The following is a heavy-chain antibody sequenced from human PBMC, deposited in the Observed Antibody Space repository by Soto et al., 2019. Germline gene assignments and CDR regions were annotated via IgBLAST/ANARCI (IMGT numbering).Heavy chain of an antibody. D-gene: IGHD3-10*01. V-gene: IGHV4-30-2*01. CDR3: ARSYEEVRGGDWFDP. J-gene: IGHJ5*02. CDR2: IYHSGST. Sequence: QLQLQESGSGLVKPSQTLSLTCAVSGGSISSGGYSWSWIRQPPGKGLEWIGYIYHSGSTYYNPSLKSRVTISVDRSKKQFSLKLSSVTAADTAVYYCARSYEEVRGGDWFDPWGQGTLVTVSS. CDR1: GGSISSGGYS.